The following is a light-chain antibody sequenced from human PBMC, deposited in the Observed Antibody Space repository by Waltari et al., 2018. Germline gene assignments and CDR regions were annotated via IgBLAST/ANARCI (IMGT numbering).Light chain of an antibody. CDR1: QNVNTY. J-gene: IGKJ2*03. Sequence: EIVLTQSPVTLSLSPGERATLSCRASQNVNTYLAWYQQKPGQAPRLLIYDASNRATGIPARFSGSGSGTDFTLTISSLEPEDFALYYCQQRNNWPPYSFGQGTKLEIK. CDR3: QQRNNWPPYS. CDR2: DAS. V-gene: IGKV3-11*01.